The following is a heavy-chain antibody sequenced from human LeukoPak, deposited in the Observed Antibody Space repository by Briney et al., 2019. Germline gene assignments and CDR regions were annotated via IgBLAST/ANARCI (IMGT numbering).Heavy chain of an antibody. CDR2: ISAYNGNT. Sequence: GASVKVSCKASGYTFTSYGISWVRQAPGRGLEWMGWISAYNGNTNCAQKLQGRVTMTTDTSTSTAYMELRSLRSDDTAVYYCARGYRATIFGVVPLVDYWGQGTLVTVSS. V-gene: IGHV1-18*01. J-gene: IGHJ4*02. CDR3: ARGYRATIFGVVPLVDY. CDR1: GYTFTSYG. D-gene: IGHD3-3*01.